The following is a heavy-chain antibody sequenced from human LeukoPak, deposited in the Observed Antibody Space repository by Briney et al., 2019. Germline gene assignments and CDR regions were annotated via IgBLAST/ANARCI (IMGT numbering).Heavy chain of an antibody. CDR1: GGSISSSSYY. D-gene: IGHD3-16*02. CDR2: IYYSGST. Sequence: SETLSLTCTVSGGSISSSSYYWGWIRQPPGKGLEWIGSIYYSGSTYYHPSLKSRVTISVDTSKNQFSLRLSSVTAADTAVYYCAIRAYDYVWGSYRSRNFDYWGQGTLVTVSS. J-gene: IGHJ4*02. CDR3: AIRAYDYVWGSYRSRNFDY. V-gene: IGHV4-39*01.